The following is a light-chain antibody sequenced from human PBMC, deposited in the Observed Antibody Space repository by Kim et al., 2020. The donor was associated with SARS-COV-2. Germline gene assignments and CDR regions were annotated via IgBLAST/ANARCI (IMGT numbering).Light chain of an antibody. CDR2: EDN. Sequence: NFMLTRPHSVSESPGKTVTISCTRSSGSIASNYVQWYQQRPDSAPTTVIYEDNQRPSGVPDRFSGSIDSSSNSASLTISGLKTEDEADYYCQSYDSSNLWVFGGGTQLTVL. CDR3: QSYDSSNLWV. V-gene: IGLV6-57*04. J-gene: IGLJ3*02. CDR1: SGSIASNY.